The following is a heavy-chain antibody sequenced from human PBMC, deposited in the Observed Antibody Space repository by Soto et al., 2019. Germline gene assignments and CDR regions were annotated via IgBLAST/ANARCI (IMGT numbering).Heavy chain of an antibody. Sequence: VGSLRLSCAASGFTFNIYALHWVRQAPGKGLEWVAVISFDGTKKYYSDCVKGRFTISRDNLKNTLYLQMNNLRVEDAALYFCAREDDYGYRYINYGLDVWGQGTTVTVSS. CDR1: GFTFNIYA. V-gene: IGHV3-30-3*01. D-gene: IGHD4-17*01. CDR2: ISFDGTKK. CDR3: AREDDYGYRYINYGLDV. J-gene: IGHJ6*02.